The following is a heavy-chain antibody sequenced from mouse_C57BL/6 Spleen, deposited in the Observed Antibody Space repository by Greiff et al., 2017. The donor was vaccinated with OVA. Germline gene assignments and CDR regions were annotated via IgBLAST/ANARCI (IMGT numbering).Heavy chain of an antibody. V-gene: IGHV1-81*01. CDR1: GYTFTSYG. J-gene: IGHJ4*01. CDR3: ARKQHTADAMDY. CDR2: IYPRSGNT. D-gene: IGHD3-1*01. Sequence: VQLQQSGAELARPGASVKLSCKASGYTFTSYGISWVKQRTGQGLEWIGEIYPRSGNTYYNEKFKGKATLTADKSSSTAYMELRSLTSEDSAVYFCARKQHTADAMDYWGQGTSVTVSS.